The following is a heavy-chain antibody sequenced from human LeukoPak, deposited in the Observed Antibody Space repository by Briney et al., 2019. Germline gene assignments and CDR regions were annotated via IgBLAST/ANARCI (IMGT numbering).Heavy chain of an antibody. Sequence: ASVKVSCKVSGYTLTELSMHWVRQAPGKGLEWMGGFDPEDGETIYAQKFQGRVTMTEDTSTDTAYMELSSLRSEDTAVYYCATDLHSSGYHGLDYWGQGTLVTVSS. D-gene: IGHD6-19*01. J-gene: IGHJ4*02. V-gene: IGHV1-24*01. CDR3: ATDLHSSGYHGLDY. CDR1: GYTLTELS. CDR2: FDPEDGET.